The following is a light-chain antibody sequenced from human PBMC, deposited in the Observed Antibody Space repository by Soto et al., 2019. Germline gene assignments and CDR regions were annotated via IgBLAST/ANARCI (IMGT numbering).Light chain of an antibody. CDR1: SSDVGGYNY. Sequence: QSALTQPASVSGSPGQSITISCTGTSSDVGGYNYVSGYQQHPGKATKLIIYEVSNRPSGVANRFSGAKSGNTASLTISGLQAEDWADYYCHPYTSKSTGGFGTGTKVTVL. J-gene: IGLJ1*01. CDR3: HPYTSKSTGG. V-gene: IGLV2-14*01. CDR2: EVS.